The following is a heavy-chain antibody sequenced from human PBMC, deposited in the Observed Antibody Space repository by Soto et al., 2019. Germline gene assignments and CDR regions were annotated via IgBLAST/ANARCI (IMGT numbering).Heavy chain of an antibody. D-gene: IGHD2-21*01. J-gene: IGHJ4*02. CDR1: GFTFSRYA. CDR2: LSRSGGST. Sequence: GGSLRLSCAASGFTFSRYAVGGVRQAPGKGLEWVSALSRSGGSTYFRDTVRGRFSIARDNSQNTLYLQMDSLRAEDTAVYYCAKDSISRDGGYCLYYFDSWGQGTLVTVSS. V-gene: IGHV3-23*01. CDR3: AKDSISRDGGYCLYYFDS.